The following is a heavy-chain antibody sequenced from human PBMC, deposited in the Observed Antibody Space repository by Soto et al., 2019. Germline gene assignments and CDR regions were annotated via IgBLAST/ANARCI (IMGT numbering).Heavy chain of an antibody. D-gene: IGHD3-22*01. CDR1: GDSLRNHY. V-gene: IGHV4-59*11. J-gene: IGHJ3*02. CDR2: IFYSGDT. CDR3: ARVANYYDSSGYWWNGARFDI. Sequence: PSETLSLTCSVSGDSLRNHYWSWIRQPPGSRLEWLGHIFYSGDTSSYNPSLKSRVSMSVDTSKNQFSLKLRSVSADDTAVYFCARVANYYDSSGYWWNGARFDIWGQGTMVTVSS.